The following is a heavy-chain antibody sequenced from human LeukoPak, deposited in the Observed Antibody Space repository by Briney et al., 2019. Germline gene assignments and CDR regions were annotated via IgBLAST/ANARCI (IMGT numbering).Heavy chain of an antibody. CDR2: IYYGGDT. CDR3: ARLQATVSIHSYFDY. CDR1: GDSISRYY. J-gene: IGHJ4*02. D-gene: IGHD4-17*01. Sequence: SETLSLTCTVSGDSISRYYWSWIRQSPGKGLEWIGYIYYGGDTNYNPSLKSRVTISVDTSKNQISLKLTSVTAADTAVYYCARLQATVSIHSYFDYWGQGTLVTVSS. V-gene: IGHV4-59*01.